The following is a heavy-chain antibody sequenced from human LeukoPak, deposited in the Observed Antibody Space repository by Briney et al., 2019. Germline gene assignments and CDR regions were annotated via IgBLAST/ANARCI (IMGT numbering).Heavy chain of an antibody. D-gene: IGHD3-22*01. CDR2: INTNTGNP. J-gene: IGHJ5*02. V-gene: IGHV7-4-1*02. Sequence: GASVKVSCKASVYTFTSYAMNWVRQAPGQGLEWMGWINTNTGNPTYAQGFTGRFVFSLDTSVTTAYLQISSLKAEDTAVYYCARRAYDSSAYVISWLDPWGQGTLVTVSS. CDR1: VYTFTSYA. CDR3: ARRAYDSSAYVISWLDP.